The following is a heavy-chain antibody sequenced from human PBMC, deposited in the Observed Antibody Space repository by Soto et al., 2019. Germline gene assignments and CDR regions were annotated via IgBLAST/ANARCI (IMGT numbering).Heavy chain of an antibody. V-gene: IGHV3-13*01. Sequence: GGSLRLSCAASGFTFSSYDMHWVRQATGKGLEWVSAIGTAGDTYYPGSVKGRFTISRENAKNSLYLQMNSLRAEDTAVYYCARVFYDSSGYYYDYWGQGTLVTVSS. CDR3: ARVFYDSSGYYYDY. J-gene: IGHJ4*02. CDR1: GFTFSSYD. CDR2: IGTAGDT. D-gene: IGHD3-22*01.